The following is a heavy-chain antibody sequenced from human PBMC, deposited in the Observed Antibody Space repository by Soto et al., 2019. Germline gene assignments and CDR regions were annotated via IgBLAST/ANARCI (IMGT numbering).Heavy chain of an antibody. Sequence: VQLVESGGGLVKPGGSLRLSCAASGFTFSNAWMNWVRQAPGKGLEWVGRIKSKTDGGTTDYAARVKGRFTISRDDSKITLYLQLTSMKAEETGVYYCTTADYYDSSGRDYWGQGTLVTVSS. CDR2: IKSKTDGGTT. CDR1: GFTFSNAW. J-gene: IGHJ4*02. D-gene: IGHD3-22*01. V-gene: IGHV3-15*07. CDR3: TTADYYDSSGRDY.